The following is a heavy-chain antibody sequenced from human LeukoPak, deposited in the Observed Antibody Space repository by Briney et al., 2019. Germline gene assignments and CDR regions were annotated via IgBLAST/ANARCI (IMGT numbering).Heavy chain of an antibody. CDR1: GYSFTSHW. D-gene: IGHD2-21*02. CDR3: ATNYCGGDCYSGLTADY. J-gene: IGHJ4*02. Sequence: GESLKISCKGSGYSFTSHWIGWVRQMPGKGLEWMGIIYPGDSDTRYSPSFQGQVTISADKSISTAYLQWSSLKASDTAMYYCATNYCGGDCYSGLTADYWGQGTLVTVSS. V-gene: IGHV5-51*01. CDR2: IYPGDSDT.